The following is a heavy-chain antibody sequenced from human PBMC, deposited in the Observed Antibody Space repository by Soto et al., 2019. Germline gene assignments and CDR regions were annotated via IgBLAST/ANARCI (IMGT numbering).Heavy chain of an antibody. CDR1: GGSFSGYY. CDR2: INHSGST. J-gene: IGHJ6*02. V-gene: IGHV4-34*01. D-gene: IGHD3-3*01. Sequence: SETLSLTCAVYGGSFSGYYWSWIRQPPGKGLEWIGEINHSGSTNYNPSLKSRVTISVDTSKNQFSLKLSSVTAADTAVYYCARGGVKVFATIFGRRSYYGMDVWGPGTTVTVSS. CDR3: ARGGVKVFATIFGRRSYYGMDV.